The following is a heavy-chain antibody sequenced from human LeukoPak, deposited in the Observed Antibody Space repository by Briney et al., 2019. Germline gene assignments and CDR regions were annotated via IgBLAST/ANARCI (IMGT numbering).Heavy chain of an antibody. CDR3: ARSSGYGPNWFDP. CDR1: GFTFSDYY. V-gene: IGHV3-11*06. CDR2: ISSSSSYT. Sequence: GGSLRLSCAASGFTFSDYYMSWIHQAPGKGLEWVSYISSSSSYTNYADSVKGRFTISRDNAKNSLYLQMNSLRAEDTAVYYCARSSGYGPNWFDPWGQGTLVTVSS. J-gene: IGHJ5*02. D-gene: IGHD5-18*01.